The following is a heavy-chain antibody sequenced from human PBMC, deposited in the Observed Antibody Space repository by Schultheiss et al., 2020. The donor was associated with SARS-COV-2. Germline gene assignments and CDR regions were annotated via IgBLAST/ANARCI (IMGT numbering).Heavy chain of an antibody. J-gene: IGHJ4*02. V-gene: IGHV4-34*01. CDR1: GFTFSSYS. D-gene: IGHD1-26*01. Sequence: ESLKISCAASGFTFSSYSMNWVRQAPGKGLEWIGEIYHSGSTNYNPSLKSRVTISVDTSKNQFSLKLSSVTSADTAVYYCSRLRGSYIQLDYWGQGTLVTVAS. CDR3: SRLRGSYIQLDY. CDR2: IYHSGST.